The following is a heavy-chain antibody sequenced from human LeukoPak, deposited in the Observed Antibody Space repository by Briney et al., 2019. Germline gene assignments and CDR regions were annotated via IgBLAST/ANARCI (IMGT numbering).Heavy chain of an antibody. CDR3: ARATQSWFDP. CDR2: INPSGGSA. CDR1: GYTFTSYY. V-gene: IGHV1-46*01. J-gene: IGHJ5*02. Sequence: ASVKVSCKASGYTFTSYYLHWVRQAPGQGLEWIGIINPSGGSAPYAQKFQGRVTMTRDTSTSTVYLELSSLRSGDTAVYYCARATQSWFDPWGQGTLVTVFS.